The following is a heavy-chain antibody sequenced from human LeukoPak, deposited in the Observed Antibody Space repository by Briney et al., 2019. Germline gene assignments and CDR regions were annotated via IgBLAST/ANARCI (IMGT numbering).Heavy chain of an antibody. D-gene: IGHD3-3*01. J-gene: IGHJ4*02. CDR3: ARGTAVLRFLEWLQLFDY. CDR1: GYTFTSYG. V-gene: IGHV1-18*01. CDR2: ISAYNGNT. Sequence: ASVKVSCKASGYTFTSYGISWVRQAPGQGLEGMGWISAYNGNTNYAQKLQGRVTMTTDTSTSTAYMELRSLRSDDTAVYYCARGTAVLRFLEWLQLFDYWGQGTLVTVSS.